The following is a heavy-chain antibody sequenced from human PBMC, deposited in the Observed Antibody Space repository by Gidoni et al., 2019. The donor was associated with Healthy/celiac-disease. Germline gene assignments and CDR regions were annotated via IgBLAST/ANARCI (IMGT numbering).Heavy chain of an antibody. V-gene: IGHV4-34*01. J-gene: IGHJ2*01. Sequence: QVQLQQWGAGLLKPSETLSLTCAVYGGSFSGYYWSWIRQPPGKGLEWIGEINHSGSTNYNPSLKSRVTISVDTSKNQFSLKLSSVTAADTAVYYCARGPRLYDYVWGSYRYRDWYFDLWGRGTLVTVSS. D-gene: IGHD3-16*02. CDR2: INHSGST. CDR3: ARGPRLYDYVWGSYRYRDWYFDL. CDR1: GGSFSGYY.